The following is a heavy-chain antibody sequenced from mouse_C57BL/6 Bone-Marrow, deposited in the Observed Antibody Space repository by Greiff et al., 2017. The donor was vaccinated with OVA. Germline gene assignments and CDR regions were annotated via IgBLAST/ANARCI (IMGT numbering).Heavy chain of an antibody. D-gene: IGHD1-1*01. CDR2: IHPNSGST. CDR3: AREGYYGSSRYYAMDY. J-gene: IGHJ4*01. Sequence: QVQLQQSGAELVKPGASVKLSCKASGYTFTSYWMHWVKQRPGQGLEWIGMIHPNSGSTNYNEKFKSKATLTVDKSSSTAYMQLSSLTSEDSAVYYCAREGYYGSSRYYAMDYWGQGTSVTVSS. CDR1: GYTFTSYW. V-gene: IGHV1-64*01.